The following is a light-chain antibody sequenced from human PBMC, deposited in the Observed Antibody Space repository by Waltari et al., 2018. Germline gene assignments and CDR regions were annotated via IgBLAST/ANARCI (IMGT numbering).Light chain of an antibody. CDR2: GSS. J-gene: IGKJ2*01. CDR1: QTTYTN. V-gene: IGKV3-15*01. Sequence: DTVMTQSPATLSVSPGEGATLSCRASQTTYTNLAWYQQKPGQVPRLLIYGSSTRATGIPARFSGSGSGTDFSLTISSLQAEDVAVYYCHQYYTTPHTFGQGTKLEIK. CDR3: HQYYTTPHT.